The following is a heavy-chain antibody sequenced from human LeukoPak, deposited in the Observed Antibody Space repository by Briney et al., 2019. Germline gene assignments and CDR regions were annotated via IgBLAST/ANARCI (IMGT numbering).Heavy chain of an antibody. Sequence: SVNLCLKASGATFSSYAISRERQAHAPGLGRMGGIIPIFGGTNYAEKFQGRVTITADKSTSTAYKELSSLRSEDTAVYYCARIAIGVYGDYYDGMDVWGKGTTVTVSS. CDR1: GATFSSYA. D-gene: IGHD4-17*01. V-gene: IGHV1-69*06. J-gene: IGHJ6*04. CDR2: IIPIFGGT. CDR3: ARIAIGVYGDYYDGMDV.